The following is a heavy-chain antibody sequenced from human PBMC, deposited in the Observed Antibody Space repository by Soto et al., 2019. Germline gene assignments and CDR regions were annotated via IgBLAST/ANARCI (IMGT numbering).Heavy chain of an antibody. Sequence: QVQLVQSGARVKKPGSSVKVSCKASGGTFSSYAISWVRQAPRQGLEWMGGIIPIFGTANYAQKFQGRVTITADESTSTAYMELSSLRSEDTAVYYCARVGGRSGGNLNYYFDYWGQGTLVTVSS. D-gene: IGHD3-16*01. CDR2: IIPIFGTA. CDR1: GGTFSSYA. CDR3: ARVGGRSGGNLNYYFDY. V-gene: IGHV1-69*12. J-gene: IGHJ4*02.